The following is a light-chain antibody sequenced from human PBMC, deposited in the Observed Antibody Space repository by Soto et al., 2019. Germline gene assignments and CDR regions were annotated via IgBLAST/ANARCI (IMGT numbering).Light chain of an antibody. V-gene: IGKV1-39*01. CDR3: LQSYNTPHT. Sequence: DVQMTQSPSSLSASVGDRVTITCRASQDIKNYVNWYQQKPGKPPTLLIHATSTFQSGVPTRFSGSGSGTDFTLTISNLQPEDLATYSCLQSYNTPHTFGQGTKLGI. CDR2: ATS. CDR1: QDIKNY. J-gene: IGKJ2*01.